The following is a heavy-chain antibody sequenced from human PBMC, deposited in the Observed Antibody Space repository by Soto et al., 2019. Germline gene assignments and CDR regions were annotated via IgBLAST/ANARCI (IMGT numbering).Heavy chain of an antibody. J-gene: IGHJ4*02. V-gene: IGHV4-31*02. D-gene: IGHD5-12*01. CDR2: IYYSGST. CDR1: GGYISSGGYY. CDR3: ARQRDGYNYRYFDY. Sequence: QVQRQESGPGLVRPSQTLSLTCTISGGYISSGGYYWSWIRQHPGKGLEWIGYIYYSGSTYYNPSLKSRVTISVDTSKNQFSLKLRSVTAADTAVYYCARQRDGYNYRYFDYWGQGTLVTVSS.